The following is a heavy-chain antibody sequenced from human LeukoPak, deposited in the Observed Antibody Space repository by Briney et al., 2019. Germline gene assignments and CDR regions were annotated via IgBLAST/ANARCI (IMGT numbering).Heavy chain of an antibody. J-gene: IGHJ4*02. CDR2: ISSSSSYI. D-gene: IGHD6-19*01. V-gene: IGHV3-21*01. CDR1: GFTFSSYS. Sequence: GGSLRLSCAASGFTFSSYSMNWVRQAPGKGLEWVSSISSSSSYIYFADSVKGRFTISRDNAKNSLYLQMNSLRAEDTAVYYCARGEPVAGIFTGFDYWGQGTLVTVSS. CDR3: ARGEPVAGIFTGFDY.